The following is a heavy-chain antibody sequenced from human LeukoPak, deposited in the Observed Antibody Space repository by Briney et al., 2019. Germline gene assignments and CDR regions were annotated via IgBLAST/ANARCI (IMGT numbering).Heavy chain of an antibody. CDR1: GYSFTTYG. V-gene: IGHV1-18*01. CDR2: ISGYNKNT. CDR3: ARAGFVEFDFWSGFTTDGFDV. Sequence: GASVKVSCKASGYSFTTYGINWVRQAPGQGLEWMGWISGYNKNTNYAQNFKGRVTMTTETSSTTAYMELRSLRADDTAVYFCARAGFVEFDFWSGFTTDGFDVWGQGTLVTVSS. J-gene: IGHJ3*01. D-gene: IGHD3-3*01.